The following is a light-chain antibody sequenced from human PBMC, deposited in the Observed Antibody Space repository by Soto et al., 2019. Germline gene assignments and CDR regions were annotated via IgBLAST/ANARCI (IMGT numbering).Light chain of an antibody. CDR3: QQYGSSAWT. CDR1: QSVSSSY. Sequence: EIVLTQCPGTLSLSPGERATLSCRASQSVSSSYLAWYQQKPGQAPRLLIYGASSRATGIPARFSGSGSGTDFTLTISRLEPEDFAVYYCQQYGSSAWTFGQGTKVEIK. V-gene: IGKV3-20*01. CDR2: GAS. J-gene: IGKJ1*01.